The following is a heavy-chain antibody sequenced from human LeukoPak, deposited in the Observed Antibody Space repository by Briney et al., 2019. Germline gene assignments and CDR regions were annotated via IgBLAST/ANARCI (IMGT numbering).Heavy chain of an antibody. CDR3: ARDAATVTLLPDY. V-gene: IGHV3-30*03. CDR1: GFTFSSYG. J-gene: IGHJ4*02. D-gene: IGHD4-17*01. Sequence: GGSLRLSCAASGFTFSSYGMHWVRQAPGKGLEWVAVISYDGTNKYYADSVKGRFTISRDSSRNTLDLQMNSLRVEDTAVYYCARDAATVTLLPDYWGQGTLVTVSS. CDR2: ISYDGTNK.